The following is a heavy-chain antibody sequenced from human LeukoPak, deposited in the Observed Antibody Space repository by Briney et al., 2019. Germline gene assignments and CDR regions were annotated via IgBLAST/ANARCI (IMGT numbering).Heavy chain of an antibody. D-gene: IGHD1-26*01. V-gene: IGHV3-74*01. Sequence: GGSLRLSCAASGFSFSYFWMHWVRQAPGKGLVWVSRINRDGSGTSYADSVKGRFTISRDNAKNPLSLQMNSLRAEDTAVYYCTRELEYRGSPDDAFDIWGQGTMVTVSS. J-gene: IGHJ3*02. CDR1: GFSFSYFW. CDR3: TRELEYRGSPDDAFDI. CDR2: INRDGSGT.